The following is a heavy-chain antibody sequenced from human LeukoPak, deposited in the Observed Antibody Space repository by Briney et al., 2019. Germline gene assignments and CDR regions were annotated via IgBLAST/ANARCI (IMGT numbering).Heavy chain of an antibody. Sequence: ASVTVSCKASVYTFTSYGISWVRQAPGQGLEWMGWISAYNGNTNYAQKLQGRVTMTTDTSTSTAYMELRSLRSDDTAVYYCAINDFWSGAYYYYGMDVWGQGTTVTVS. D-gene: IGHD3-3*01. V-gene: IGHV1-18*01. J-gene: IGHJ6*02. CDR1: VYTFTSYG. CDR3: AINDFWSGAYYYYGMDV. CDR2: ISAYNGNT.